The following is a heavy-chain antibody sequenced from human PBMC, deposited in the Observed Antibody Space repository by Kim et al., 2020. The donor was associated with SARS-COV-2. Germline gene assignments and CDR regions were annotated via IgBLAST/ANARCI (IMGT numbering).Heavy chain of an antibody. CDR3: AKESGNFGDPGGYLHS. CDR1: GFTFENYA. J-gene: IGHJ5*01. D-gene: IGHD4-17*01. CDR2: ISGDGIDI. Sequence: GGSLRLSCATSGFTFENYAIHWVRQSPGKGLEWLSLISGDGIDIRYAASVRGRFTVSKDNSKNSLYLQMITLTTEDTAFYFCAKESGNFGDPGGYLHSWG. V-gene: IGHV3-43*02.